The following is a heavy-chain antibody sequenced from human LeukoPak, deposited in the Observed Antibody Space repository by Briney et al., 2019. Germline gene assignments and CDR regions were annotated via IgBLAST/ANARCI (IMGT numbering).Heavy chain of an antibody. CDR3: ARSPNYKGYFDY. CDR2: ISGSGGST. Sequence: GGTLRLSCAASGFTFSSYGMSWVRQAPGKGLEWVSAISGSGGSTYYADSVKGRFTISRDNAKNSLYLQMNSLRAEDTAVYYCARSPNYKGYFDYWGQGTLVTVSS. J-gene: IGHJ4*02. CDR1: GFTFSSYG. V-gene: IGHV3-23*01. D-gene: IGHD3-10*01.